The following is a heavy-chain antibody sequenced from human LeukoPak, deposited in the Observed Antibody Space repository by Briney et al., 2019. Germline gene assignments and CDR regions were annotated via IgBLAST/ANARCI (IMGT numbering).Heavy chain of an antibody. CDR2: ISSSSSTI. V-gene: IGHV3-48*04. CDR3: ARCEVGAAAGFYYYYMDV. J-gene: IGHJ6*03. D-gene: IGHD6-13*01. Sequence: GGSLRLSCAASGFNFSTYSMNWVRQAPGKGLEWISYISSSSSTIYYADSVKGRFTISRDNAKNSLYLQMNSLRAEDTAVYYCARCEVGAAAGFYYYYMDVWGKGTTVTISS. CDR1: GFNFSTYS.